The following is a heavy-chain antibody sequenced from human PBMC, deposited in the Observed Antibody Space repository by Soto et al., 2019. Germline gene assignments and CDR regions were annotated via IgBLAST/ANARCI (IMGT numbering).Heavy chain of an antibody. CDR3: ASGYSGHDYFFGY. CDR2: IYPGDSDI. Sequence: GESLKISCKGSGYRLINNWIAWVRQMPGKGLEWMGIIYPGDSDITYSPSIQGQVTISADKSINTAYLQWSSLKASDTAMYYCASGYSGHDYFFGYWGQGTLVTVSS. V-gene: IGHV5-51*01. J-gene: IGHJ4*02. D-gene: IGHD5-12*01. CDR1: GYRLINNW.